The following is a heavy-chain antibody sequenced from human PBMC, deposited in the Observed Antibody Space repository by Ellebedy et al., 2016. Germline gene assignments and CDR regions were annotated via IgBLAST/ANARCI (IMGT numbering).Heavy chain of an antibody. D-gene: IGHD2-8*01. J-gene: IGHJ4*02. Sequence: GGSLRLSCVVSGFSVSSNYLSWVRQAPGKRLEWVSVIYAGGSTFYADSVKGRFTISRDNSKNTLYLQLNSLRAEDTAIYYCARGGMQYFEYWGQGALVTVSS. CDR2: IYAGGST. CDR1: GFSVSSNY. CDR3: ARGGMQYFEY. V-gene: IGHV3-66*01.